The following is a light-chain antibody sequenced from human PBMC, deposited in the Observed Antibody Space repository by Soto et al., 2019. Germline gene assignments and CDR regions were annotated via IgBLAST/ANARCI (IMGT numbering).Light chain of an antibody. Sequence: QSVLTQPASVSGAPGQSITISCTGTSGDIGGYKYVSWYQQHPGKAPKLMIYDVSNRPSGVSNRFSGSKSGNTATLTISWLQGEDEAEYYCSSYTGGSTYVFGTGTKVTVL. J-gene: IGLJ1*01. CDR1: SGDIGGYKY. CDR3: SSYTGGSTYV. V-gene: IGLV2-14*01. CDR2: DVS.